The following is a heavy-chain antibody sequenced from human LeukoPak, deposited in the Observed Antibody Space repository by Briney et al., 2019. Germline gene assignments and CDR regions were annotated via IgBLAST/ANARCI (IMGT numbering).Heavy chain of an antibody. CDR2: IKQDGSEK. V-gene: IGHV3-7*01. CDR3: ARVSGYSSSWYYFDY. D-gene: IGHD6-13*01. CDR1: GFTFSNAW. Sequence: GGSLRLSCAASGFTFSNAWMSWVRQAPGKGLEWVANIKQDGSEKYYVDSVKGRFTISRDNAKNSLYLQMNSLRAEDTTVYYCARVSGYSSSWYYFDYWGQGTLVTVSS. J-gene: IGHJ4*02.